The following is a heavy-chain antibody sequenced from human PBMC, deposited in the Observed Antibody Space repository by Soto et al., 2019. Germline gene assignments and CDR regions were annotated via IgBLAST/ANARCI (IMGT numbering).Heavy chain of an antibody. CDR1: GGSIISGDYY. J-gene: IGHJ3*02. CDR2: IYYSGST. V-gene: IGHV4-30-4*01. CDR3: ARGPLAYCGGDCYSGAFDI. Sequence: SETLSLTCPFSGGSIISGDYYWSWIRQPPGKGLEWIGYIYYSGSTYYNPSLKSRVTISVDTSKNQFSLKLSSVTAADTAVYYCARGPLAYCGGDCYSGAFDIWGQGTMVTVSS. D-gene: IGHD2-21*02.